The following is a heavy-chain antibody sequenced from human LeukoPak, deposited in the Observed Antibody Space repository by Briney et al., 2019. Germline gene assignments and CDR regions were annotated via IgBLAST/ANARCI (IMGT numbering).Heavy chain of an antibody. Sequence: GGSLRLSCAASGFTFSNAWMSWVRQAPGKGLAWVGRIKNKTDDGTTDYAAPVKGRFTISRDDSKNTLYLQMNSLKTEETAVYYCTTDYYDSSGYPRSGADYYYYYGMDVWGQGTTVTVSS. CDR2: IKNKTDDGTT. CDR1: GFTFSNAW. CDR3: TTDYYDSSGYPRSGADYYYYYGMDV. J-gene: IGHJ6*02. D-gene: IGHD3-22*01. V-gene: IGHV3-15*01.